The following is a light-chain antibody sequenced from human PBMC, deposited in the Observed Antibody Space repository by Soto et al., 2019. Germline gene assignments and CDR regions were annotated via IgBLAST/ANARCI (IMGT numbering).Light chain of an antibody. CDR3: LQAYGAPPT. V-gene: IGKV1-39*01. J-gene: IGKJ1*01. CDR1: QSINTY. CDR2: TAA. Sequence: DIKMTQSPSSLSASVGDRVTITCRTSQSINTYLNWYQQTSGEDPKLLIYTAARIQTGVPSRFSGSRSATDFTPTISSLQPEDFATYYCLQAYGAPPTFGQGTKVDIK.